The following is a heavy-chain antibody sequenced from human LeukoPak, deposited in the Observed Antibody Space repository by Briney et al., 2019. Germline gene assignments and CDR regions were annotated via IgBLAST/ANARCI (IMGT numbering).Heavy chain of an antibody. J-gene: IGHJ6*02. CDR3: ARDGLRYDILTGSLPYYYYGMDV. V-gene: IGHV4-39*07. CDR1: GGSIRSSYYY. D-gene: IGHD3-9*01. Sequence: PSETLSLTCTVSGGSIRSSYYYWGWIRQPPGKGLEWIGSIYDSGSTYYNPSLKSRVTISVDTSKNQFSLKLSSVTAADTAVYYCARDGLRYDILTGSLPYYYYGMDVWGQGTTVTVSS. CDR2: IYDSGST.